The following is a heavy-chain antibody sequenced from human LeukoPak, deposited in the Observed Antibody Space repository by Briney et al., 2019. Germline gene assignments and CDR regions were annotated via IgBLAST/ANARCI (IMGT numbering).Heavy chain of an antibody. CDR2: INPDGNT. V-gene: IGHV3-66*01. Sequence: HPGGSLRLSCAASGFTVSRTYMSWVRQAPGKGLEWVSVINPDGNTYYADSVKGRFSISRDNYKNTEYLQMNSLRAEDTAVYYCVSSALVRGVRFDPWGQGTLVTVSS. CDR3: VSSALVRGVRFDP. J-gene: IGHJ5*02. D-gene: IGHD3-10*01. CDR1: GFTVSRTY.